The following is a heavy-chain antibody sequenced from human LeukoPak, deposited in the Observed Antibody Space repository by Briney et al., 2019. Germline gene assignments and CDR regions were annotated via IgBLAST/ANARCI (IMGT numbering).Heavy chain of an antibody. Sequence: ASVKVSCKASGYTFTSYAMNWVRQAPGQGLEWMGWINTNTGNPTYAQGFTGRFVFSLDPSVSTAYLQISSLKAEDTAVYYCARLVVVAATEVNWFDPWGERTLVSVSS. CDR2: INTNTGNP. J-gene: IGHJ5*02. CDR1: GYTFTSYA. D-gene: IGHD2-15*01. CDR3: ARLVVVAATEVNWFDP. V-gene: IGHV7-4-1*02.